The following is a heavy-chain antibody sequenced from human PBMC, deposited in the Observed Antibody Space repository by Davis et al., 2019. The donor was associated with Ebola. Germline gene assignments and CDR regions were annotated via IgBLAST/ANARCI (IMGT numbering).Heavy chain of an antibody. D-gene: IGHD6-13*01. V-gene: IGHV4-34*01. J-gene: IGHJ4*02. CDR3: ARAVAGSSWYGFDS. CDR1: GGSFSGYY. CDR2: IDHSGST. Sequence: SQTLSLTCAVYGGSFSGYYWSWIRQAPGKGLEWIGEIDHSGSTNYNPSLKSRLTISVDTSKNQFSLKVSSVAAADTAVYYCARAVAGSSWYGFDSWGQGTLVTVSS.